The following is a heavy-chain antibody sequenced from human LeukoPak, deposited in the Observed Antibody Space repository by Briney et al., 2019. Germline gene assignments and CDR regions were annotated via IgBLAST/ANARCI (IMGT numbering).Heavy chain of an antibody. J-gene: IGHJ3*02. Sequence: SQTLSLTCAVSGDSITSGDYSWSWIRQHPGKGLEWIGYIYYSGSTYYNPSLKSRVTISVDTSKNQFSLKLSSVTAADTAVYYCARFLDYYDSSGFAFDIWGQGTMVTVSS. CDR3: ARFLDYYDSSGFAFDI. V-gene: IGHV4-31*11. D-gene: IGHD3-22*01. CDR2: IYYSGST. CDR1: GDSITSGDYS.